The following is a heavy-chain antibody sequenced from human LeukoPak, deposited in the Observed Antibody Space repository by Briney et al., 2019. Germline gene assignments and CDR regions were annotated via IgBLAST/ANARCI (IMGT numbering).Heavy chain of an antibody. CDR2: IFYRGGT. J-gene: IGHJ3*02. Sequence: SETLSLTCTVSSGSINTSNYYWGWIRQPPGKGLEWIGNIFYRGGTYYSPSLKSRVTISLGTSRNQFSLTLNSVTAAHTAVYYCAKSNGYGLVGIWGQGTMVTVSS. CDR1: SGSINTSNYY. V-gene: IGHV4-39*07. CDR3: AKSNGYGLVGI. D-gene: IGHD3-10*01.